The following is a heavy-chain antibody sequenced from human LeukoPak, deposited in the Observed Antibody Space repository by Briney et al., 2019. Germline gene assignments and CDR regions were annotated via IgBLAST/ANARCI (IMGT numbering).Heavy chain of an antibody. V-gene: IGHV4-59*01. D-gene: IGHD6-19*01. J-gene: IGHJ4*02. CDR2: IQNSGSRGST. CDR1: RGSLSSYY. CDR3: ARTTHRIGCN. Sequence: PETLSLTRTVSRGSLSSYYWSWIRQPPGKGLEWIGYIQNSGSRGSTNYNPSLKSRVTISVDTSKNQFSLKLSSVTAADTAVYYCARTTHRIGCNWGQGTLVTVSS.